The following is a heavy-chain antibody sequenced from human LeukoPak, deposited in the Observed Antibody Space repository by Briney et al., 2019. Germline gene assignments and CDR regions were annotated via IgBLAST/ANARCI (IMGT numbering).Heavy chain of an antibody. J-gene: IGHJ4*02. Sequence: GGSLRLSCAVYGFTFSNSWMSWVRQAPGKGLEWVAGINKDGSDEYYVDFVKGRFTISRDNAKNSLYLQMNSLRVDDTAVYYCVRDRGYTSYDHWGQGTLVTVSS. V-gene: IGHV3-7*01. CDR2: INKDGSDE. CDR1: GFTFSNSW. D-gene: IGHD5-18*01. CDR3: VRDRGYTSYDH.